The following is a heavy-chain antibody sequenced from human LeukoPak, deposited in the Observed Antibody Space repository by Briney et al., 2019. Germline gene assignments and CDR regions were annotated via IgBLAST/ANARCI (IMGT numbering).Heavy chain of an antibody. Sequence: SETLSLTCTVSGGSISSGSYYWSWIRQPAGKGLEWIGRIYTSGSTNYNPSLKSRVTISVDTSKNQFSLKLSSVTAADTAVYYCARDMVLLWFGDEPWFDHWGQGTLVTVSS. V-gene: IGHV4-61*02. CDR1: GGSISSGSYY. CDR3: ARDMVLLWFGDEPWFDH. D-gene: IGHD3-10*01. CDR2: IYTSGST. J-gene: IGHJ5*02.